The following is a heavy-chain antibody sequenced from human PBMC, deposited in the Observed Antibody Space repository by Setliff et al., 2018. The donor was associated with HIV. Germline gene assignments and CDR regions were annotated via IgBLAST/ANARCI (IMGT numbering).Heavy chain of an antibody. D-gene: IGHD3-10*01. Sequence: PSETLSLTCAVSGYSISSGYYWGWIRQPPGKGLEWIGSIYYSGTTKYNPSLKSRLTLSVDTSKNEFSLNLTSVTAADTAVYYCARGSLNYLDYWGQGALVTVSS. J-gene: IGHJ4*02. CDR2: IYYSGTT. CDR1: GYSISSGYY. CDR3: ARGSLNYLDY. V-gene: IGHV4-38-2*01.